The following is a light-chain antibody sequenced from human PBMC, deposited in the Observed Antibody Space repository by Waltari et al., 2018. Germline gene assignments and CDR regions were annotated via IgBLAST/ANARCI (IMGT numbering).Light chain of an antibody. J-gene: IGKJ1*01. CDR1: QSASTK. Sequence: ELVLTQSPATLSVSPGARATPSCRASQSASTKVAWYQQRPGQAPRLLIYAASSRATGVQARFGGSGSETDFTLTISGLQSEDFAVYYCQHYEGWPPWTFGQGTKV. CDR3: QHYEGWPPWT. V-gene: IGKV3-15*01. CDR2: AAS.